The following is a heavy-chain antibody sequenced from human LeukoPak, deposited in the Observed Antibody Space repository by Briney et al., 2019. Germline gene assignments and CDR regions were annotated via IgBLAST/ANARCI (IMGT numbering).Heavy chain of an antibody. V-gene: IGHV1-18*01. CDR3: ARAPPGMIMGPGDY. D-gene: IGHD3-22*01. J-gene: IGHJ4*02. CDR1: DYTFTNYG. CDR2: ISTHDGHT. Sequence: ASVKVSCKASDYTFTNYGITWVRQAPGQGLEWVGWISTHDGHTICAQDLQGRVTMTIDTSTTTAYMELRSLKSDDTAVYYCARAPPGMIMGPGDYWGQGALVIVSS.